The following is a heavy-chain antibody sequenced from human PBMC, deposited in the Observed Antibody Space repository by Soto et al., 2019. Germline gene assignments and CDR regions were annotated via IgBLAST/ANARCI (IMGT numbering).Heavy chain of an antibody. CDR3: ARERPSYDILTGYPRHYYYMDV. V-gene: IGHV4-59*01. J-gene: IGHJ6*03. Sequence: SETLSLTCTVSGGSISSYYWSWIRQPPGKGLEWIGYIYYSGSTNYNPSLKSRVTISVDTSKNQFPLKLSSVTAADTAVYYCARERPSYDILTGYPRHYYYMDVWGKGTTVTVSS. CDR2: IYYSGST. D-gene: IGHD3-9*01. CDR1: GGSISSYY.